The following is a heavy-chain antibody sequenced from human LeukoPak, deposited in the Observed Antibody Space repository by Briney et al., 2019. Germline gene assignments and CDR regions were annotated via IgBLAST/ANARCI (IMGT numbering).Heavy chain of an antibody. CDR3: ARGRYNDYGFDY. Sequence: SETLSLTCTVSGGSISSYYWSWIRQPPGKELEWIGYLYYSGSTNYNPSFKSRVTMSVDASKNQFSLKLNSMTAADTAVYFCARGRYNDYGFDYWGQGTLVTVSS. V-gene: IGHV4-59*01. D-gene: IGHD4-17*01. CDR1: GGSISSYY. J-gene: IGHJ4*02. CDR2: LYYSGST.